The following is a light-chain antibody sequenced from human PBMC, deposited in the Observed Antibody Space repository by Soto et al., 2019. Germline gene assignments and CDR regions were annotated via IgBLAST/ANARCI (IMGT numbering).Light chain of an antibody. V-gene: IGKV3-20*01. J-gene: IGKJ2*01. Sequence: EIVLTQSPVTLSLSPGERATLSCRASQSVSNNSLAWYQQIPGQPPRLLIYGASSRTTGIPDRFSGSGSGTDFTLTISRLEPGDFAVYYCQQYGSSLYTVGQGTKLDIK. CDR1: QSVSNNS. CDR2: GAS. CDR3: QQYGSSLYT.